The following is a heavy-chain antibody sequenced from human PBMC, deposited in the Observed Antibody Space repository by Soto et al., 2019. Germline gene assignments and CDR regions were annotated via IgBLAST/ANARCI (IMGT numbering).Heavy chain of an antibody. V-gene: IGHV1-69*06. D-gene: IGHD1-26*01. CDR1: GGTFSSYA. J-gene: IGHJ6*02. CDR3: AREGGTLVDYYYYYGMGV. Sequence: SVKVSCKASGGTFSSYAISWVRQAPEQGLEWMGGIIPIFGTANYAQKFQGRVTITADKSTSTAYMELSSLRSEDTAVYYCAREGGTLVDYYYYYGMGVWGQGTTVTVSS. CDR2: IIPIFGTA.